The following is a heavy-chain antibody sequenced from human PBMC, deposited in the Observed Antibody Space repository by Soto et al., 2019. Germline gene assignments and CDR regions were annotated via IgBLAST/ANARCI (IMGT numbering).Heavy chain of an antibody. Sequence: EVQLVESGGGLVQPGGSLRLSCVASGFTFSGYWMHWVRQAPGKGLVWVSRIDGDGSRTNYADSVKGRFTISRDNAKKHAELEKNWLGAEDKAVLFCSRELAHYHDQWGQGTLVTVSS. V-gene: IGHV3-74*01. CDR2: IDGDGSRT. CDR1: GFTFSGYW. D-gene: IGHD3-3*02. CDR3: SRELAHYHDQ. J-gene: IGHJ5*02.